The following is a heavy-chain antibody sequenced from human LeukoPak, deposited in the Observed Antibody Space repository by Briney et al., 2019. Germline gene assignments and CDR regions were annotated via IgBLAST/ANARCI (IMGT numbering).Heavy chain of an antibody. V-gene: IGHV3-9*01. Sequence: GGSLRLSCAASGFTFDDYAMHWVRQAPGKGLEWVSGISWNSGSIGYADSVKGRFTISRDNAKNSLYLQVNSLRAEDTALYYCAKERAGYNYDSSGPLGDWGQGTLVTVSS. CDR2: ISWNSGSI. CDR1: GFTFDDYA. J-gene: IGHJ4*02. D-gene: IGHD3-22*01. CDR3: AKERAGYNYDSSGPLGD.